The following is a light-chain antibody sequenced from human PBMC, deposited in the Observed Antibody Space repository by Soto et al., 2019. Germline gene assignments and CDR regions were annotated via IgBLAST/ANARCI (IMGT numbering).Light chain of an antibody. CDR3: AAWDDSMNGYV. Sequence: QSVLSQPPSASGTPGQRVTISCSGSSSNIGSNTVSWYQQFPGTAPKLLIYFNIQRPSGVPDRFSGSKSGTPASLAISGLQSEDEADYYCAAWDDSMNGYVFGTGNKVTVL. CDR1: SSNIGSNT. CDR2: FNI. J-gene: IGLJ1*01. V-gene: IGLV1-44*01.